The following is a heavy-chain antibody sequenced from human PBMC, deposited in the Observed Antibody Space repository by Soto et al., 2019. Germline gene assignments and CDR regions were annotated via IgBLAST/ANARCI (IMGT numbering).Heavy chain of an antibody. CDR1: GYIFTSYG. CDR2: ISGYNGKT. D-gene: IGHD4-17*01. J-gene: IGHJ4*02. Sequence: ASVKVSCKASGYIFTSYGISWVRQAPGQGLEWMGWISGYNGKTTYAQNFQGRVTMTTDRSTSTAYMELRSLRSDDTALYYCTRDNRFSDYGGNHYFDYWGQGSLLTVSS. V-gene: IGHV1-18*01. CDR3: TRDNRFSDYGGNHYFDY.